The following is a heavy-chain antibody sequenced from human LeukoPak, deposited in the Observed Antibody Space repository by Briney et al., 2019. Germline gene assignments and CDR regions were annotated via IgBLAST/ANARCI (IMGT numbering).Heavy chain of an antibody. CDR2: FDPEDGET. CDR3: ATGQHYYGSGSYDY. Sequence: ASVKVSCKVSGYTLTELPMHWVRQAPGKGLEWMGGFDPEDGETIYAQKFQGRVTMTEDTSTDTAYMELSSLRSEDTAVYYCATGQHYYGSGSYDYWGQGTLVTVSS. D-gene: IGHD3-10*01. J-gene: IGHJ4*02. V-gene: IGHV1-24*01. CDR1: GYTLTELP.